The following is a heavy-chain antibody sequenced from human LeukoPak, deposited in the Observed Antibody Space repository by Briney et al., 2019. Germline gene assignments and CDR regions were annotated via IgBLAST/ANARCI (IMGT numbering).Heavy chain of an antibody. V-gene: IGHV1-58*01. J-gene: IGHJ4*02. CDR2: IVVGSGDT. D-gene: IGHD3-10*01. CDR1: GFTFTSSA. CDR3: AAVRYYGPGSYSYFHY. Sequence: SVKVPCKPSGFTFTSSAVQWVRQARGQRLEWIGWIVVGSGDTNYAQKFQERVSITRDMSTSTAYMELSSLRSEDTAVYYCAAVRYYGPGSYSYFHYWGQGTLVTVSS.